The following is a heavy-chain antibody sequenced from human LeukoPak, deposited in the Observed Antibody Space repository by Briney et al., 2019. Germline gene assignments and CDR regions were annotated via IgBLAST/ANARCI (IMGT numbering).Heavy chain of an antibody. CDR1: GFTVTTYY. D-gene: IGHD4-17*01. CDR3: ARERGYGDLLYFDY. Sequence: GGSLRLSCAASGFTVTTYYMSWVRQAPGKGLEWVSVIYSGGSTYYADSVKGRFTISRDNSKNTLYLQMNSLRAEDTAVYYCARERGYGDLLYFDYWGQGTLVTVSS. V-gene: IGHV3-66*01. J-gene: IGHJ4*02. CDR2: IYSGGST.